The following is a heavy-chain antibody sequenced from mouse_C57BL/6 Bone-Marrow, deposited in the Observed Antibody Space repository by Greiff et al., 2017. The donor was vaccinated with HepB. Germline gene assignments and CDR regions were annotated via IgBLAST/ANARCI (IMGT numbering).Heavy chain of an antibody. CDR2: IDPEDGGT. Sequence: VQLQQSGAELVKPGASVKLSCTASGFNIKDYYMHWVKQRTEQGLEWIGRIDPEDGGTKYAPKFQGKATITADTSSNTAYLQLSSLTTEDTAFYCCARTTVVAPYWYFDVWGTGTTVTVSS. D-gene: IGHD1-1*01. CDR1: GFNIKDYY. J-gene: IGHJ1*03. CDR3: ARTTVVAPYWYFDV. V-gene: IGHV14-2*01.